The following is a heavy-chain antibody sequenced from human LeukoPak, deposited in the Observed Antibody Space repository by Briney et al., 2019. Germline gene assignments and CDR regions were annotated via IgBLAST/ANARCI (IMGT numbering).Heavy chain of an antibody. CDR1: GYTFTSYG. D-gene: IGHD3-10*01. Sequence: GASVKVSCKASGYTFTSYGISRVRQAPGQGLEWMGWISAYNGNTNYAQKLQGRVTMTTDTSTSTAYMELRSLRSDDTAVYYCARDRLKGTMVRGVINWGQGTLVTVSS. CDR2: ISAYNGNT. J-gene: IGHJ4*02. V-gene: IGHV1-18*01. CDR3: ARDRLKGTMVRGVIN.